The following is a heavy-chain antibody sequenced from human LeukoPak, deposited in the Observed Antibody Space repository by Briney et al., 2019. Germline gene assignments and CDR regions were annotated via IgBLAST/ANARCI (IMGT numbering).Heavy chain of an antibody. Sequence: PGGSLRLSCAASGLSFRSYSMSWVRQAPGKGLEWVANIKRDGTEKYYVGSVEGRFTISRDNAKNSLYLQMNSLRAEDTAVYYCARDRYYFSGIYDVWGQGTMVTVSS. CDR1: GLSFRSYS. D-gene: IGHD3-10*01. J-gene: IGHJ3*01. CDR2: IKRDGTEK. CDR3: ARDRYYFSGIYDV. V-gene: IGHV3-7*01.